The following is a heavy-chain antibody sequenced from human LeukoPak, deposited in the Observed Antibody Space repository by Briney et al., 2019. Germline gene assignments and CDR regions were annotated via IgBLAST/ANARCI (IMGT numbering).Heavy chain of an antibody. V-gene: IGHV4-30-4*07. Sequence: SETLSLTCAVSGGSISSGGYSWNWIRQAPGKGLEWIGYIYNSGSTSYNPSLKSRVSLSVDTSKNLFSLTLNSMTAADTAVYYCARGWGPAYCGGDCHRHFDYWGQGTLVTVSS. CDR3: ARGWGPAYCGGDCHRHFDY. J-gene: IGHJ4*02. CDR2: IYNSGST. CDR1: GGSISSGGYS. D-gene: IGHD2-21*02.